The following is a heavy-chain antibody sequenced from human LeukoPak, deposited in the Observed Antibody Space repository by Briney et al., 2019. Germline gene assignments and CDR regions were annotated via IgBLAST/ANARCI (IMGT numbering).Heavy chain of an antibody. Sequence: ASVKVSCKASGYTFTDYYMHWVRQAPGQGLEWMGWINSNAGGTNYAQKFQGRVTMTEDTSTDTAYMELSSLRSEDTAVYYCATALYYYDSSGYYYDYWGQGTLVTVSS. D-gene: IGHD3-22*01. CDR1: GYTFTDYY. CDR3: ATALYYYDSSGYYYDY. V-gene: IGHV1-2*02. CDR2: INSNAGGT. J-gene: IGHJ4*02.